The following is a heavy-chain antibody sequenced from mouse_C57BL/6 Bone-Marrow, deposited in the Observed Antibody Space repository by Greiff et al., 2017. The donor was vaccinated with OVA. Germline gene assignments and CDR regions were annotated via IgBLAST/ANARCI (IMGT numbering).Heavy chain of an antibody. Sequence: VKLQQPGAELVRPGTSVKLSCKASGYTFTSYWMHWVKQRPGQGLEWIGVIDPSDSYTNYNQKFKGKATLTVDTSSSTAYMQLSSLTSEDSAVYYCAFYGNYFAYWGQGTLVTVSA. V-gene: IGHV1-59*01. D-gene: IGHD2-1*01. CDR2: IDPSDSYT. CDR1: GYTFTSYW. CDR3: AFYGNYFAY. J-gene: IGHJ3*01.